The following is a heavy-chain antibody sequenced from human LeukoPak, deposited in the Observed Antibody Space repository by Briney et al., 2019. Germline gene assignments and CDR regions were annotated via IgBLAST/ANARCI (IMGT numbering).Heavy chain of an antibody. J-gene: IGHJ4*02. Sequence: SVNVSCKAPGGTFSSYAISWVRQAPGQGLEWMGGIIPIFGTANYAQKFQGRVTITADESTSTAYMELSSLRSEDTAVYYCAHYDSSGYYPYKFDYWGQGTLVTVSS. CDR2: IIPIFGTA. D-gene: IGHD3-22*01. CDR1: GGTFSSYA. V-gene: IGHV1-69*13. CDR3: AHYDSSGYYPYKFDY.